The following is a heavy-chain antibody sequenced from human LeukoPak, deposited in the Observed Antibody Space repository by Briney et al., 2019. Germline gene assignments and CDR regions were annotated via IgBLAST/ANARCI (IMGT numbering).Heavy chain of an antibody. CDR1: GGTFSSYA. CDR2: IIPILDIA. J-gene: IGHJ4*02. Sequence: ASVKVSCKASGGTFSSYAISWVRQAPGQGLEWMGRIIPILDIANYAQKFQGRVTITADKSTNTAYMDLSSLRFEDTAVYYCARDSRMDYFDSSGYDYWGQGTLVTVSS. V-gene: IGHV1-69*04. CDR3: ARDSRMDYFDSSGYDY. D-gene: IGHD3-22*01.